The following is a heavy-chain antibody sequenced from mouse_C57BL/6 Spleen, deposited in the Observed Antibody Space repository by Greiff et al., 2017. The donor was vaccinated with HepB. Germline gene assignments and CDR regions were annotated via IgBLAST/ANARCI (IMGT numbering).Heavy chain of an antibody. D-gene: IGHD1-1*01. CDR1: GFTFSDYY. V-gene: IGHV5-16*01. CDR3: ARSLLLRPFDY. J-gene: IGHJ2*01. Sequence: EVQVVESEGGLVQPGSSMKLSCTASGFTFSDYYMAWVRQVPEKGLEWVANINYDGSSTYYLDSLKSRFIISRDNAKNILYLQMSSLKSEDTATYYCARSLLLRPFDYWGQGTTLTVSS. CDR2: INYDGSST.